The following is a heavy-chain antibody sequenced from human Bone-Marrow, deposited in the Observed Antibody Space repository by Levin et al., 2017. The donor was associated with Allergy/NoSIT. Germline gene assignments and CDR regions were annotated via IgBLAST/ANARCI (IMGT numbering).Heavy chain of an antibody. CDR3: TREGVTGTSWFDP. CDR2: IRGKTYDGTT. CDR1: GFRFGDYA. V-gene: IGHV3-49*04. Sequence: GGSLRLSCTASGFRFGDYAMSWVRQSPGKGLEWVGFIRGKTYDGTTEYAASVRGRFTISRDDSKSIVYLQMNSLKTEDTAVYYCTREGVTGTSWFDPWGQGTLVTVSS. J-gene: IGHJ5*02. D-gene: IGHD1-7*01.